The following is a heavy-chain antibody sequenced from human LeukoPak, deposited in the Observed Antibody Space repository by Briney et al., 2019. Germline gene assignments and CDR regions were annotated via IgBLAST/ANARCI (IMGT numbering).Heavy chain of an antibody. J-gene: IGHJ4*02. CDR1: GGSFSGYY. Sequence: SETLFLTCAVYGGSFSGYYWSWIRQPPGKGLEWIGEINHSGSTNYNPSLKSRVTISVDTSKNQFSLKLSSVTAADTAVYYCARGRHSSGWYAGRDFDYWGQGTLVTVSS. D-gene: IGHD6-19*01. V-gene: IGHV4-34*01. CDR2: INHSGST. CDR3: ARGRHSSGWYAGRDFDY.